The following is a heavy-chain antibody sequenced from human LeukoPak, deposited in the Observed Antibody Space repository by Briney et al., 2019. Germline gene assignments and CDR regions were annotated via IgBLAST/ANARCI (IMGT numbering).Heavy chain of an antibody. CDR2: ISYDGSTK. CDR1: GFTFSSYA. V-gene: IGHV3-30*10. D-gene: IGHD6-13*01. Sequence: GGSLRPSCAASGFTFSSYAMHWVRQAPGKGLEWVAVISYDGSTKYYTDSVKGRFTISRDNSKNTLFLQMNSLRAEDAALYFCARVRSTTCLDYWGQGALDTVSS. J-gene: IGHJ4*02. CDR3: ARVRSTTCLDY.